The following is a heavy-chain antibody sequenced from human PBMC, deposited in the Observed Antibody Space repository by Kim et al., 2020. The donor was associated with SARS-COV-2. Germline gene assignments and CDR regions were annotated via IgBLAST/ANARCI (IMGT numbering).Heavy chain of an antibody. D-gene: IGHD3-16*01. J-gene: IGHJ4*02. Sequence: GGSLRLSCAASGFTFDDYAMHWVRQAPGKGLEWVSGISWNSGSICYADSVKGRFTISRDNAKNSLYLQMNSLRAEDTALYYCAKDKGGLPLDYWGQGTLVTVSS. CDR3: AKDKGGLPLDY. CDR1: GFTFDDYA. CDR2: ISWNSGSI. V-gene: IGHV3-9*01.